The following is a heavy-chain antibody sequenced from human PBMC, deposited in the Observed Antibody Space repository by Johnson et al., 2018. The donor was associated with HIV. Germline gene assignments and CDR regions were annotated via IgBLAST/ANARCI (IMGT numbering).Heavy chain of an antibody. J-gene: IGHJ3*02. V-gene: IGHV3-64*01. Sequence: VQLVESGGGLVQPGGSLRLSCAASGFTFSTYAMHWVRQAPGKGLEYVSAISSNGGSTYYANSVKGRFTISRDNCKNTLYLQMGSMRAEDMAVNYCARPKKDYYDGSGYWSGAFDIWGQGTMVTVSS. CDR1: GFTFSTYA. CDR3: ARPKKDYYDGSGYWSGAFDI. CDR2: ISSNGGST. D-gene: IGHD3-22*01.